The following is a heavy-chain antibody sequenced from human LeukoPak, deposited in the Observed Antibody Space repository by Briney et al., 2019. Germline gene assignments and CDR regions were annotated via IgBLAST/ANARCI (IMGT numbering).Heavy chain of an antibody. CDR3: ARAVSGNYYLGY. CDR2: IYTSGST. Sequence: SETLSLTCIVSGGSIGSYYWSWIRQPPGEGLEWIGHIYTSGSTKYSPSHKSRVSMSVDTSKHQFAVKLSSVSAADTAVYYCARAVSGNYYLGYWGQGTLVTVSS. D-gene: IGHD1-26*01. V-gene: IGHV4-4*07. J-gene: IGHJ4*02. CDR1: GGSIGSYY.